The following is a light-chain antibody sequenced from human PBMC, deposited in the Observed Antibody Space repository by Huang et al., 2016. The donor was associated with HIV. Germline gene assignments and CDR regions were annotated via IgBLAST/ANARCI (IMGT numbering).Light chain of an antibody. CDR1: QSVSNK. Sequence: EIVMTQSPDTLSVSPGERATLSCRASQSVSNKLAWYQQKPGQAPRLLLHGASTRATGVPARFSGSESGTEFNLTISSLQSEDCGVYYCQQYESWPPLTFGGGTKVEIK. V-gene: IGKV3-15*01. CDR2: GAS. J-gene: IGKJ4*01. CDR3: QQYESWPPLT.